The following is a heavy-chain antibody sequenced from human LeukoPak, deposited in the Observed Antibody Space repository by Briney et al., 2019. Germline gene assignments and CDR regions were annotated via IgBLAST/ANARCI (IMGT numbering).Heavy chain of an antibody. V-gene: IGHV1-18*01. J-gene: IGHJ4*02. Sequence: GASVKVSCKASGYTFTSYGISWVRQAPGQGLEWMGWISAYNGNTNYAQKLQGRVTMTIDTSTSTASMELRSLRSDDTAVYYCARQSRGYCSSTSCSHYFDYWGQGTLVTVSS. CDR3: ARQSRGYCSSTSCSHYFDY. D-gene: IGHD2-2*01. CDR2: ISAYNGNT. CDR1: GYTFTSYG.